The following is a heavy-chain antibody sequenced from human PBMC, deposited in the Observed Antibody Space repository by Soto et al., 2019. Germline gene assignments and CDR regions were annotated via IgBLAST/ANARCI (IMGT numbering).Heavy chain of an antibody. CDR3: ARDEGIAAPGYYYYYMDV. CDR2: IWYDGSNK. CDR1: GFTFSSYG. J-gene: IGHJ6*03. V-gene: IGHV3-33*01. D-gene: IGHD6-13*01. Sequence: GGSLRLSCAASGFTFSSYGMHWVRQAPGKGLEWVAVIWYDGSNKYYADSVKGRFTISRDNSKNTLYLQMNSLRAEDTAVYYCARDEGIAAPGYYYYYMDVWGKGTTVTVSS.